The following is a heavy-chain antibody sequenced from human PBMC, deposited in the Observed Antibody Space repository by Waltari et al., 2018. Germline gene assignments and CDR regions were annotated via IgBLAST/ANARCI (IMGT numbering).Heavy chain of an antibody. CDR2: IYHSGRS. CDR1: GGSVGTYY. D-gene: IGHD3-22*01. J-gene: IGHJ5*01. Sequence: QVQLQESGPGLVKPSETLSLTCTVSGGSVGTYYWSWIRQPPGKGLEWIGFIYHSGRSDYNPYLKSRVTMSVDTSKNQLSLKLSSVTAADTAVFYCARHAADSSGYFYGFDSWGQGTLVTVSS. V-gene: IGHV4-59*08. CDR3: ARHAADSSGYFYGFDS.